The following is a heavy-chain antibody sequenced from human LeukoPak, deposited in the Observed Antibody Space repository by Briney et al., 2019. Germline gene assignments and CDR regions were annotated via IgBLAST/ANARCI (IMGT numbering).Heavy chain of an antibody. Sequence: PSETLSLTCTAYGGSISTFYWSWIRQPPGKGLECIGYIYFSRSTKYNPSLKSRITISVDTSKSQLSLKLTSVTAADTAVYYCAIPADIPILTYGIDYWGQGTLVTASS. D-gene: IGHD2-2*02. CDR2: IYFSRST. J-gene: IGHJ4*02. V-gene: IGHV4-59*08. CDR3: AIPADIPILTYGIDY. CDR1: GGSISTFY.